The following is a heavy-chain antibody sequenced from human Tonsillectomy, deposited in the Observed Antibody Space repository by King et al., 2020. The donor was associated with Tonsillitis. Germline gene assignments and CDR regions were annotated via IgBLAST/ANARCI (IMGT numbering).Heavy chain of an antibody. CDR3: AKDAGVVPAATPYFDY. D-gene: IGHD2-2*01. CDR2: IGGSAGST. CDR1: GFTFSSYS. V-gene: IGHV3-23*04. J-gene: IGHJ4*02. Sequence: VQLVESGGGLVQPGGSLRLSCAASGFTFSSYSMNWVRQAPGKGLEWVSGIGGSAGSTYYADSVKGRFTISRDNSKNTLYLQINSLRAEDTAVYYCAKDAGVVPAATPYFDYWGQGTLVTVSS.